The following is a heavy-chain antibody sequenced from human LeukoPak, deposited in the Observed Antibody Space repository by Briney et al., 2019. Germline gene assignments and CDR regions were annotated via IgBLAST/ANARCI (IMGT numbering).Heavy chain of an antibody. Sequence: SETLSLTCTVSGGSISSYYWGWIRQPPGKGLEWIGYIYYSGSTNYNPSLKSRVTISVDTSKNQFSLKLSSVTAADTAVYYCASSDSSSWEAEYFQHWGQGTLVTVSS. CDR2: IYYSGST. J-gene: IGHJ1*01. CDR3: ASSDSSSWEAEYFQH. CDR1: GGSISSYY. V-gene: IGHV4-59*01. D-gene: IGHD6-13*01.